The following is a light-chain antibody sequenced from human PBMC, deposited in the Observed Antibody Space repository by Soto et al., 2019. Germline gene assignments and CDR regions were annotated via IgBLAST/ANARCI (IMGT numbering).Light chain of an antibody. CDR1: QSLLHTNAYNY. Sequence: DVVLTQSPLSLPVTPGEPASISCRSSQSLLHTNAYNYLDWYLQKPGQSPQLLIYLNSTRASGVPDRFSGSGSGTDFTLKISRVEAEDVGVYYCMQPLHSPPTFGQGTKVEIQ. CDR2: LNS. CDR3: MQPLHSPPT. J-gene: IGKJ1*01. V-gene: IGKV2-28*01.